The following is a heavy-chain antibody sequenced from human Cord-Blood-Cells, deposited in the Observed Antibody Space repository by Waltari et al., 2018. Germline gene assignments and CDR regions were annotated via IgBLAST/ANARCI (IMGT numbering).Heavy chain of an antibody. Sequence: EVQLVESGGGLVQPGGSLRLSCAASGFAFSLYSMNWVRQAPGEGLGWVSYISSSSSTIDNADSAKGRFTISRDKAKNSLKLQEKSVGGEDRAMYYCARDREGATVVKYYFDYWGQGTLVTVSS. CDR2: ISSSSSTI. J-gene: IGHJ4*02. V-gene: IGHV3-48*01. CDR1: GFAFSLYS. D-gene: IGHD4-17*01. CDR3: ARDREGATVVKYYFDY.